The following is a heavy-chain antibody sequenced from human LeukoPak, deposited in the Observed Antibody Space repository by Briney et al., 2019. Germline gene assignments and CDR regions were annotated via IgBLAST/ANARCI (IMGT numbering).Heavy chain of an antibody. V-gene: IGHV1-69*13. CDR3: ARGRRLRSLSFPFDY. CDR2: IIPIFGTA. Sequence: ASVKVSCKASGGTFSSYAISWVRQAPGQGLEWMGGIIPIFGTANYAQKFQGRVTITADESTSTAYMELSSLRSEDTAAYYCARGRRLRSLSFPFDYWGQGTLVTVSS. D-gene: IGHD5-12*01. CDR1: GGTFSSYA. J-gene: IGHJ4*02.